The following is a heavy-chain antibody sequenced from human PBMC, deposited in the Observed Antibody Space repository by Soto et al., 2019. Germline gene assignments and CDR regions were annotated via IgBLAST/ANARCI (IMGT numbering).Heavy chain of an antibody. CDR3: ASRVSQVSGAFDI. D-gene: IGHD3-3*01. J-gene: IGHJ3*02. CDR1: GFTFSSYS. CDR2: ISSSSSYI. V-gene: IGHV3-21*01. Sequence: EVQLVESGGGLVKPGGSLRLSCAASGFTFSSYSMNWVRQAPGKGLEWVSSISSSSSYIYYADSVKGRFTISRDNAKNSLYLQMNSLRAEDTAVYYCASRVSQVSGAFDIWGQGTMVTVSS.